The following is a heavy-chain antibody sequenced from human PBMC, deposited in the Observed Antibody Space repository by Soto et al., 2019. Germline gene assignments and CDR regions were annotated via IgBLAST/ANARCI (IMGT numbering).Heavy chain of an antibody. V-gene: IGHV4-39*01. J-gene: IGHJ4*02. D-gene: IGHD3-22*01. CDR3: GRHGDGYWCYYFDC. Sequence: QVQLQESGPGLVKPSETLSLTCTVSGGSISRSSYYWGWIRQSPGKGLEWIGSIYHSGNTYYNPSLVIGVTLSVATAKNQFSLSLRSVTAADTAVYYCGRHGDGYWCYYFDCWGQGTLVTVSS. CDR1: GGSISRSSYY. CDR2: IYHSGNT.